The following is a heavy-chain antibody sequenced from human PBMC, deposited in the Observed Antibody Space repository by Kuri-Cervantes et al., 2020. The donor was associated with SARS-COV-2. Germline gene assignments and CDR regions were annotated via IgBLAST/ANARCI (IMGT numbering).Heavy chain of an antibody. Sequence: LSLTCAASGFTFSSYAMHWVRQAPGKGLEWVAVISYDGSNKYYADSVKGRFTISRDNSKNTLYLQMNSLGAEDTAVYYCARERTTVTHQYYYYGMDVWGQGTTVTVSS. CDR1: GFTFSSYA. CDR2: ISYDGSNK. J-gene: IGHJ6*02. CDR3: ARERTTVTHQYYYYGMDV. D-gene: IGHD4-11*01. V-gene: IGHV3-30-3*01.